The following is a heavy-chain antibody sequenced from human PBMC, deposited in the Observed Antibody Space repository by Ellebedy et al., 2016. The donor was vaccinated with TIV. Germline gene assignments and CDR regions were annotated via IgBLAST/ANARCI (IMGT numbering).Heavy chain of an antibody. J-gene: IGHJ3*02. CDR2: ISGSGGST. Sequence: GGSLRLXXAASGFTFSSYAMSWVRQAPGKGLEWVSAISGSGGSTYYADSVKGRFTISRDNSKQTSYLQMNSLRAEDTAVYYCAKDLRPWPSTFDIWGQGTMVTVSS. CDR1: GFTFSSYA. V-gene: IGHV3-23*01. CDR3: AKDLRPWPSTFDI.